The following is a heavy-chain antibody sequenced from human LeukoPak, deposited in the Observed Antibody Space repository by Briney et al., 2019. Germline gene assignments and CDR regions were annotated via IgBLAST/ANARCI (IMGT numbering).Heavy chain of an antibody. CDR1: GFTFSSYS. J-gene: IGHJ4*02. D-gene: IGHD5-18*01. CDR2: ISSSSSYI. Sequence: GSLRLSCAASGFTFSSYSMNWVRQAPGKGLEWVSSISSSSSYIYYADSVKGRFTISRDNAKNSLYLQMNSLRAEDTAAYYCARVSAMVFFDYWGQGTLVTVSS. V-gene: IGHV3-21*01. CDR3: ARVSAMVFFDY.